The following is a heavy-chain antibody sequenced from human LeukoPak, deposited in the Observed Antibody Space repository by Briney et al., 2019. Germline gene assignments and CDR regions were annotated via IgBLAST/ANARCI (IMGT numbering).Heavy chain of an antibody. CDR1: GFTFSRHW. CDR3: ARVMYYYHSSGSIAVYYFDY. CDR2: INSDGSTT. Sequence: PGGSLRLSCAASGFTFSRHWMHWVRQAPGKGLVWVSRINSDGSTTSYADSVKGRFTISRDNAKNTLYLQMNSLRAEDTAVYYCARVMYYYHSSGSIAVYYFDYWGQGTLVTVSS. V-gene: IGHV3-74*01. D-gene: IGHD3-22*01. J-gene: IGHJ4*02.